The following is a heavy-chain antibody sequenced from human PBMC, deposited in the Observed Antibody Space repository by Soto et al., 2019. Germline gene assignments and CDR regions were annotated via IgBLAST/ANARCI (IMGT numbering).Heavy chain of an antibody. J-gene: IGHJ4*02. CDR1: GFTFSSYA. Sequence: QVQLVESGGGVVQPGRSLRLSCAASGFTFSSYAMHWVRQAPGKGLEWVAVISYDGSNKYYADSVKGRFTISRDNSKNPLYRQMNSVRAEDTAVYYCASVGCSGGSCYSLLEPGDYCGQGTLVTVSS. CDR2: ISYDGSNK. D-gene: IGHD2-15*01. V-gene: IGHV3-30-3*01. CDR3: ASVGCSGGSCYSLLEPGDY.